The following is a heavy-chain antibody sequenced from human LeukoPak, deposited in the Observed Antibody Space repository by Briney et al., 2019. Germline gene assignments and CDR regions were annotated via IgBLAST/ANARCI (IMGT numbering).Heavy chain of an antibody. V-gene: IGHV3-30*02. Sequence: GGSLRLSCAASGFTFSSYGMHWVRQAPGKGLEGVAFIRYDGSNKYYADCVKGRFTIYRDNCKNTLYLQMNSLRAEDTAVYYCAKDVRLGILDYWGQGTLVTVSS. CDR2: IRYDGSNK. D-gene: IGHD7-27*01. CDR1: GFTFSSYG. CDR3: AKDVRLGILDY. J-gene: IGHJ4*02.